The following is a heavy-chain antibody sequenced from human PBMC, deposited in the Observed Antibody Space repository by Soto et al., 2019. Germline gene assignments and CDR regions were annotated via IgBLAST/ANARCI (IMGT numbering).Heavy chain of an antibody. Sequence: QVTLKESGPVLVKPTETLTLTCTVSGFSLSNARMGVSWIRQPPGKALEWLAHIFSNDEKSYSTSLKSRLTLSKDTSKSQVVLTMTNMDPVDTATYYCARRRDSEYYFDYWGQGTLVTVSS. D-gene: IGHD2-21*02. CDR3: ARRRDSEYYFDY. V-gene: IGHV2-26*01. CDR1: GFSLSNARMG. J-gene: IGHJ4*02. CDR2: IFSNDEK.